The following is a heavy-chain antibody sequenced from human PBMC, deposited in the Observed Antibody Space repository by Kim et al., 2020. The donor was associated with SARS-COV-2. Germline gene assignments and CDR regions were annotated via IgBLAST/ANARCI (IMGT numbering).Heavy chain of an antibody. V-gene: IGHV1-69*13. Sequence: SVKVSCKASGDIFGTYAITWARQAPGQGLEWMGQIIPIFAKSTYAEKFQGRVTITADDSTRTAYMEVANLRPEDTAVYYCARPGVNDAPAAFDIWGQGTKVIVSS. CDR2: IIPIFAKS. CDR3: ARPGVNDAPAAFDI. D-gene: IGHD1-1*01. J-gene: IGHJ3*02. CDR1: GDIFGTYA.